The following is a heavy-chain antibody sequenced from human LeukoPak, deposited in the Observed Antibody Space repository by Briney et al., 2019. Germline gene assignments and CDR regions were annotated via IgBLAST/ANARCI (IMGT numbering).Heavy chain of an antibody. CDR3: AREGGYFFFDF. J-gene: IGHJ4*02. Sequence: GGSLRLSCAASGFTFSRYSMNWVRQAPGKGLEWVSSISISSNYIYYTDSVKGRCTISRDNAKNSLYLQMNSLRAEDTAVYYCAREGGYFFFDFWGQGTLVTVSS. V-gene: IGHV3-21*04. D-gene: IGHD3-22*01. CDR2: ISISSNYI. CDR1: GFTFSRYS.